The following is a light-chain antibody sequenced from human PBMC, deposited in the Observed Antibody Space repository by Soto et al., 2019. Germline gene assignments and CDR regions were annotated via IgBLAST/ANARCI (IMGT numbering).Light chain of an antibody. J-gene: IGLJ1*01. CDR3: SSYTSSSPFL. Sequence: QSVLTQPASVSGSPGQSITISCTGTSSDVGGYNYVSWYQQHPGKAPKLMIYEVSDRPSGVSNRFSGSKSGNTASLTISGLQAEDEADYYCSSYTSSSPFLFGTGTKVTV. V-gene: IGLV2-14*01. CDR1: SSDVGGYNY. CDR2: EVS.